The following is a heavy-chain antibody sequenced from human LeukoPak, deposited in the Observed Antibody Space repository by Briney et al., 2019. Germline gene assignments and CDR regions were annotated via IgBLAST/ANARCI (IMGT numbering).Heavy chain of an antibody. CDR2: IIPIFGTA. J-gene: IGHJ3*02. CDR1: GGTFSSYA. D-gene: IGHD3-9*01. V-gene: IGHV1-69*05. Sequence: GASVKVSCKASGGTFSSYAISWVRQAPGQGLEWMGGIIPIFGTANYAQKFQGRVTITTDESTSTAYMELSSLRSEDTAVYYCARDPLYYDILTGRASRDAFDIWGQGTMVTVSS. CDR3: ARDPLYYDILTGRASRDAFDI.